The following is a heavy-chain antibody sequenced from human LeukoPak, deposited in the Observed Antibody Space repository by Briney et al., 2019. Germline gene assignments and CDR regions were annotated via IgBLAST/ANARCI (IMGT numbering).Heavy chain of an antibody. CDR1: GGSFSSYA. Sequence: ASVKVSCTASGGSFSSYAISRVRQAPGPGLEWMGAFIPRFGTAIYAQQFQGRVTITSDESTSTACMELSSLRFEDTAVYYCARHSSMSETYYYKMDVWGKGTTVTVSS. CDR3: ARHSSMSETYYYKMDV. V-gene: IGHV1-69*05. J-gene: IGHJ6*03. CDR2: FIPRFGTA.